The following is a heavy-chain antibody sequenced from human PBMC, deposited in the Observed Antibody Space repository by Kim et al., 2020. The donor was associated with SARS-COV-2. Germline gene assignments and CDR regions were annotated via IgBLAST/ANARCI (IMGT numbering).Heavy chain of an antibody. CDR3: ARRASTSGDWYYFDS. CDR1: GFIFNTYN. CDR2: ISTNGNYI. Sequence: GGSLRLSCLASGFIFNTYNMNWVRQPPGKGLEWVSFISTNGNYIKYADSVKGRFPISIDNAKNPLFLQMSSLRVEDTAVDYCARRASTSGDWYYFDSWG. J-gene: IGHJ4*01. V-gene: IGHV3-21*01. D-gene: IGHD3-10*01.